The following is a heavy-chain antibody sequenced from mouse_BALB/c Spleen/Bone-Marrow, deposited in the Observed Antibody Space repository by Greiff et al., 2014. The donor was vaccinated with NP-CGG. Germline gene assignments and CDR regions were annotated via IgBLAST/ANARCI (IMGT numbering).Heavy chain of an antibody. CDR2: ISSGGSYT. CDR1: GFTFSSYG. J-gene: IGHJ2*01. CDR3: ARPTTVVATGGSFDY. Sequence: EVMLVESGGDLVKPGGSLKLSCAAPGFTFSSYGMSWVRQTPDKRLEWVATISSGGSYTYYPDSVKGRFTISGDNAKNTLYLQMSSLKSEDTAMYYCARPTTVVATGGSFDYWGQGTTLTVSS. V-gene: IGHV5-6*02. D-gene: IGHD1-1*01.